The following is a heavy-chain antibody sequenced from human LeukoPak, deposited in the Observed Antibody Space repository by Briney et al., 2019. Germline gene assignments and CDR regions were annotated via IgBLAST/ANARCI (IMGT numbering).Heavy chain of an antibody. J-gene: IGHJ6*03. CDR1: GGSFSGYY. D-gene: IGHD3-22*01. V-gene: IGHV4-34*01. Sequence: SETLSLTCAVYGGSFSGYYWTWIRQTPEKGLEWIGEMNPSGSTSYNPSLKSRVTISVDTSKNQFSLKLSSVTAADTAVYYCARGRQDVTMIVVVMIAVSYYLYVWGKGTTVTVS. CDR3: ARGRQDVTMIVVVMIAVSYYLYV. CDR2: MNPSGST.